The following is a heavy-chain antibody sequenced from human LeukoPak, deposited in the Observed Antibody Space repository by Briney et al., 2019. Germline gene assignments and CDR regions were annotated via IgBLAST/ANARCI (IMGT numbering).Heavy chain of an antibody. Sequence: GRSLRLSCAASGFTFDDYAMHWVRQAPGKGLEWVSGISWNSGSIDYADSVKGRFTISRDKAKNSLYLQMNSLRAEDTAFYYCAKDIGSGRPAPFDYWGQGTLFTVSS. D-gene: IGHD3-10*01. CDR1: GFTFDDYA. CDR3: AKDIGSGRPAPFDY. J-gene: IGHJ4*02. V-gene: IGHV3-9*01. CDR2: ISWNSGSI.